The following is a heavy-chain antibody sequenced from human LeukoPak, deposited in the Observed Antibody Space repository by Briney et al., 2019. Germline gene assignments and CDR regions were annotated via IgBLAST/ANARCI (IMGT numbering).Heavy chain of an antibody. CDR2: IKEDGTEK. CDR3: ARESGDYGSADMPGYYYYMDV. J-gene: IGHJ6*03. CDR1: GFIFSRHS. V-gene: IGHV3-7*01. Sequence: GGSLSLSCAVSGFIFSRHSMSWTRQAPGKGLEWVAKIKEDGTEKYYVDSVKGRFTISRDNAKNTVYLQMTTLRAEDTALYYCARESGDYGSADMPGYYYYMDVWDKGTTVIVSS. D-gene: IGHD3-10*01.